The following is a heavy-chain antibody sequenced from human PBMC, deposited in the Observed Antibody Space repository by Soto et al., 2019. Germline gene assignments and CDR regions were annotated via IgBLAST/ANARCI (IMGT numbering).Heavy chain of an antibody. CDR2: ISPMFGKA. V-gene: IGHV1-69*01. CDR1: GGTFNNYA. J-gene: IGHJ4*02. CDR3: AREVEVHTPVFDF. Sequence: QVQLVQSGAEVKRPGSSVKVSCKASGGTFNNYAVNWVRQAPGQGLEWMGDISPMFGKANYAQKFQGRVKITADDSTATAYLELSSLRSEDTALYYCAREVEVHTPVFDFWGQGSLVTVSS. D-gene: IGHD2-2*01.